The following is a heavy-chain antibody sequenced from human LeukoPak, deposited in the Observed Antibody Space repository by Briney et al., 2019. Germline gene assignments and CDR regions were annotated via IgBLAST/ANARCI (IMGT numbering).Heavy chain of an antibody. CDR1: GFTVSSNY. CDR3: ARDRQWLGEYYFDY. J-gene: IGHJ4*02. V-gene: IGHV3-53*01. CDR2: IYSGGST. Sequence: GGSLRLSCAASGFTVSSNYMSWVRQAPGKGLEWVSVIYSGGSTYYADSVKGRFTISRDNPKNTLYLQMNSLRAEDTAVYYCARDRQWLGEYYFDYWGQGTLVTVSS. D-gene: IGHD6-19*01.